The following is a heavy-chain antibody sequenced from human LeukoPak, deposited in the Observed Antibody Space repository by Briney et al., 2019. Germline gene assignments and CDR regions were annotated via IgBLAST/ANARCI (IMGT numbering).Heavy chain of an antibody. Sequence: GASVKVSCKASGYTFTSYGISWVRQAPGQGLEWMGWISAYNGNTNYAQKLQGRVTMTTDTYTSTAYMELRSLRSDDTAVYYCARSSAAYYYDTGDWFDPWGQGTLVTVSS. V-gene: IGHV1-18*01. D-gene: IGHD3-22*01. CDR3: ARSSAAYYYDTGDWFDP. CDR1: GYTFTSYG. CDR2: ISAYNGNT. J-gene: IGHJ5*02.